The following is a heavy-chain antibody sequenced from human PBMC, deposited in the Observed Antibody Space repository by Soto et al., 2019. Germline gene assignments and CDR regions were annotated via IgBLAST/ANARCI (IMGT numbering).Heavy chain of an antibody. CDR2: ISYDGSNK. CDR3: ANGFWSGYYYPFDY. D-gene: IGHD3-3*01. CDR1: GFTFSSYG. Sequence: QVQLVESGGGVVQPGRSLRLSCAASGFTFSSYGMHWVRQAPGKGLEWVAVISYDGSNKYYADSVKGRFTISRDNSKNTLSLQMNSLRAEDTAVYYCANGFWSGYYYPFDYWGQGTLVTVSS. J-gene: IGHJ4*02. V-gene: IGHV3-30*18.